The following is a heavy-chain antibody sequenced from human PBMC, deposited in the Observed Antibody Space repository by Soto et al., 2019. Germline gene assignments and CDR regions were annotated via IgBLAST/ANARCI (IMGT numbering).Heavy chain of an antibody. J-gene: IGHJ6*02. Sequence: PGGSLRLSCAASGFTFISYGIHFCRHSPCKWLEWVAVISYDGSNKYYADSVKGRFTISRDNSKNTLYLQMNSLRAEDTAVYYCAKIVGADYYYYGMDVWGQGTTVTVSS. CDR2: ISYDGSNK. V-gene: IGHV3-30*18. D-gene: IGHD1-26*01. CDR3: AKIVGADYYYYGMDV. CDR1: GFTFISYG.